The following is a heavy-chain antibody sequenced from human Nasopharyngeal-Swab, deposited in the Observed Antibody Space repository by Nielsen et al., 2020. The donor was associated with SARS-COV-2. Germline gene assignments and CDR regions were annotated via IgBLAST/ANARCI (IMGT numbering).Heavy chain of an antibody. J-gene: IGHJ4*02. CDR2: TLYRSKWYN. CDR1: GDSVSSHSAG. Sequence: SQTLSLTSAIPGDSVSSHSAGWNWIRQSPSRGLEWRGRTLYRSKWYNDYAESVKSRIAVNPDTSKNQFSLQLNSVTPEDTAVYYCARGRDFSFDSWGQGTLVTASS. CDR3: ARGRDFSFDS. V-gene: IGHV6-1*01. D-gene: IGHD3-3*01.